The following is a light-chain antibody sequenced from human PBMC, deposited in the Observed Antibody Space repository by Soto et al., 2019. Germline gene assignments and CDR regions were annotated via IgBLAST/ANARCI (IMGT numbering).Light chain of an antibody. CDR3: QNYHLFLGT. Sequence: DIQMTQSPSSLSASVGDTVTITCRASQDIINHLAWYQQRPGKVPNLLIYGASTLHSGVPSRFRGSGSGTHFTLTISSLQPEDVATYDCQNYHLFLGTFGQGKRLEIK. CDR2: GAS. V-gene: IGKV1-27*01. J-gene: IGKJ5*01. CDR1: QDIINH.